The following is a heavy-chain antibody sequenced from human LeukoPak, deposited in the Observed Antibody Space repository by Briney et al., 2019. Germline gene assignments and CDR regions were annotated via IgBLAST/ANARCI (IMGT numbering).Heavy chain of an antibody. V-gene: IGHV4-38-2*02. Sequence: MPSETLSLTCTVSGYSISSGYYWGWIRQPPGKGLEWIGNIYHSGTTYYTPSLKSRVTISVDTSKNQFSLKLSSVTAADTAVYYCARYSSSYYNFDYWGQGNLVTVSS. J-gene: IGHJ4*02. CDR1: GYSISSGYY. D-gene: IGHD6-13*01. CDR3: ARYSSSYYNFDY. CDR2: IYHSGTT.